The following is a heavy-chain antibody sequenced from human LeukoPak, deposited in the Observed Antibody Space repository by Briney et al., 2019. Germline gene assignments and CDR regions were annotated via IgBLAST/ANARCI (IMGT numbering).Heavy chain of an antibody. J-gene: IGHJ4*02. CDR2: IKSKTDGGTT. D-gene: IGHD1-26*01. CDR1: GFTFSNAW. CDR3: TTDRVGATTFDY. Sequence: GGTLRLSCAASGFTFSNAWVSWVRQAPGQGLEWGGRIKSKTDGGTTDYAAPVKGRFTISRDDSKHTLYLQMNSLKTDDTAVYYCTTDRVGATTFDYWGQGTLVTVSS. V-gene: IGHV3-15*01.